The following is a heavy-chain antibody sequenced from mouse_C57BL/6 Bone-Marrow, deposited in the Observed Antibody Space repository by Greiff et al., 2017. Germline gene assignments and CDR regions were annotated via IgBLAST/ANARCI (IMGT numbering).Heavy chain of an antibody. CDR2: IYPGDGDT. Sequence: VQLQQSGAELVKPGASVKISCKASGYAFSSYWMNWVKQRPGKGLEWIGQIYPGDGDTNYNGKFKGKDTLTADKSSSTAYMQLCSLTSEDSAVYFCARLILRYYAMDYWGQGTSVTVSS. V-gene: IGHV1-80*01. D-gene: IGHD1-1*01. CDR3: ARLILRYYAMDY. CDR1: GYAFSSYW. J-gene: IGHJ4*01.